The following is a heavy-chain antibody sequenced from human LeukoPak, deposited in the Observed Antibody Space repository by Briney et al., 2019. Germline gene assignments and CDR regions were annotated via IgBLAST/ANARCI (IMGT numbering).Heavy chain of an antibody. CDR3: AELGITTIGGV. CDR1: GFTFSSYE. Sequence: GGSLRLSCAASGFTFSSYEMNWVRQTPGKGLEWVSYISSSGSTIYYADSVKGRFTISRDNAKNSLYLQMNSLRAEDTAVYYCAELGITTIGGVWGKGTTVTISS. CDR2: ISSSGSTI. J-gene: IGHJ6*04. D-gene: IGHD3-10*02. V-gene: IGHV3-48*03.